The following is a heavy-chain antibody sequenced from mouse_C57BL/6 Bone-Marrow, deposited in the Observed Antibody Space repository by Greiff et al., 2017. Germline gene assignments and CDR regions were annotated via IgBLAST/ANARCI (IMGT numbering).Heavy chain of an antibody. D-gene: IGHD1-1*01. Sequence: EVQLQQSGAELVKPGASVKLSCTASGFNIKDYYMHWVKQRTEQGLEWIGRIDPEDGGTKYAPKFQGKATITADTSSNTAYLQLSSLTSEDTAVYYCAIGSTVGGFAYWGQGTLVTVSA. CDR1: GFNIKDYY. CDR2: IDPEDGGT. V-gene: IGHV14-2*01. J-gene: IGHJ3*01. CDR3: AIGSTVGGFAY.